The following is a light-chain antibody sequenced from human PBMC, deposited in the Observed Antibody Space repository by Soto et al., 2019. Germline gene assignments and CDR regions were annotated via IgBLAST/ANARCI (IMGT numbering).Light chain of an antibody. V-gene: IGKV1-39*01. CDR2: GAS. Sequence: DIQMTQSPSTLSAFVGDRVTITCRASQSISGYLAWYQQKPGEAPKLLIYGASTLQSGVPSRFSGSGSGTDYTLTISSLQPEDFATYYCQQSYRTPTFGQGTRLEIK. CDR1: QSISGY. CDR3: QQSYRTPT. J-gene: IGKJ5*01.